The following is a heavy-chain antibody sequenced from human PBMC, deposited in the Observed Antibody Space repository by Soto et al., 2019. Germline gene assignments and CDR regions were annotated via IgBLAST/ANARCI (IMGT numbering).Heavy chain of an antibody. V-gene: IGHV4-31*03. J-gene: IGHJ4*02. CDR2: IYYSGST. CDR3: AGGVLH. Sequence: QVQLQESGPGLVKPSQTLSLTCTVSGGSISSGGYYWSWIRQHPGKGLEWIGYIYYSGSTYYNPSPRRRVTIPVAPSKHQFSLKLSSVPAAATPVYYGAGGVLHWGPGTLVTVSS. CDR1: GGSISSGGYY.